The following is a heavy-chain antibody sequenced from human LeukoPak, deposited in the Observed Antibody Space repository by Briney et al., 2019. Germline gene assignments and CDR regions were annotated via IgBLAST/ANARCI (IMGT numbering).Heavy chain of an antibody. CDR1: GGSISSYY. CDR3: ARQLWLPHAFDI. Sequence: PSETLSLTCTVSGGSISSYYWSWIRQPPGKGLEWIGYIYYGGSTNYNPSLKSRVTISVDTSKNQFSLKLSSVTAADTAVYYCARQLWLPHAFDIWGQGTMVTVSS. J-gene: IGHJ3*02. D-gene: IGHD5-18*01. V-gene: IGHV4-59*08. CDR2: IYYGGST.